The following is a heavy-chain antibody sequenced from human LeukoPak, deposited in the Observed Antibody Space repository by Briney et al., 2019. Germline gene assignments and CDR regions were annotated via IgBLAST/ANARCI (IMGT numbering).Heavy chain of an antibody. CDR2: IYYSEST. D-gene: IGHD3-16*01. J-gene: IGHJ4*02. CDR3: VRGSTLRHYQY. CDR1: GGSISSSTYY. V-gene: IGHV4-39*01. Sequence: PSETLSLTCTVSGGSISSSTYYWGWLRRPPGKGLEWIVSIYYSESTYYNPSLKSRTTVSGDTSKNQFSLKLSSVTAADTAVYYCVRGSTLRHYQYWGQGTLVTVSS.